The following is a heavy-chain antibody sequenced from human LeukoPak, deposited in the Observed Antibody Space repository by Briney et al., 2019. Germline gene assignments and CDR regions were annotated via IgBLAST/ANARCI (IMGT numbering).Heavy chain of an antibody. CDR2: FSYSGST. V-gene: IGHV4-59*08. D-gene: IGHD1-1*01. CDR3: ARANESLVYGMDV. CDR1: GGSITSDY. Sequence: SETLSLTCTVPGGSITSDYWSWIRQSPGKGLEWIGYFSYSGSTHYSPSLTSRVAISVDTSRNQLSLKLKSVTAADTAIYYCARANESLVYGMDVWGQGTTVIVSS. J-gene: IGHJ6*02.